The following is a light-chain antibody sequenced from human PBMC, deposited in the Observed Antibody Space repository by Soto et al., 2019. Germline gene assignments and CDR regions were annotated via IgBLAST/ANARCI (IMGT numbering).Light chain of an antibody. CDR1: QGMSSY. Sequence: DIRMTQSPSSLSASVGDRVTITCRASQGMSSYLNWYQQKPGKAPKLLIYAASSLQSGVPSRFSGSGSGTDFTLTISSLQPEDFATYYCQQSYSTPLTFGGGTKVEIK. CDR3: QQSYSTPLT. CDR2: AAS. J-gene: IGKJ4*01. V-gene: IGKV1-39*01.